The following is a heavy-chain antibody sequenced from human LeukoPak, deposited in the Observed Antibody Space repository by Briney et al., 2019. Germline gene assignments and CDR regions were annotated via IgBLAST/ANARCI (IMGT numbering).Heavy chain of an antibody. D-gene: IGHD3-9*01. V-gene: IGHV4-34*01. J-gene: IGHJ4*02. CDR2: INHSGST. CDR1: GGSFSGYY. Sequence: SETLSLTCAVYGGSFSGYYWSWIRQPPGKGLEWIGEINHSGSTNYNPSLKSRVTISVDTSKNQFSLKLSSVTAADTAVYYCANRSDILTGYFDYWGQGTLVTVSS. CDR3: ANRSDILTGYFDY.